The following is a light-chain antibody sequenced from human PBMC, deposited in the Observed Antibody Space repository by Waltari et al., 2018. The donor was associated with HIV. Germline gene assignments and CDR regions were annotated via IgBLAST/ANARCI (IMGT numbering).Light chain of an antibody. V-gene: IGLV2-14*02. CDR2: DVS. J-gene: IGLJ2*01. Sequence: QSALTQPASVSGSPGQSITISCTGTSRDVGSYNLVSWYQKHPGEAPKLMIYDVSNRPSGVSTRFSGSKSGNTASLTISGLQAEDEADYYCCSYTGSTTRVVFGGGTKLTVL. CDR1: SRDVGSYNL. CDR3: CSYTGSTTRVV.